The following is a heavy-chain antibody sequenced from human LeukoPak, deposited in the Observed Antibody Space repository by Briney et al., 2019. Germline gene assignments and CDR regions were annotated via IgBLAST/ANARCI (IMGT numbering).Heavy chain of an antibody. Sequence: PRGSLRLSCAASRFTFSTSWMSWVRQAPRKGLEWVANIKQDGSEKYYVNSVKGRFTISRDNAKNSLYLQMNSLRAEDTAVYYCASQYCSSRTCYTDAFDIWGQGTMVTVSS. CDR2: IKQDGSEK. J-gene: IGHJ3*02. D-gene: IGHD2-2*02. V-gene: IGHV3-7*01. CDR3: ASQYCSSRTCYTDAFDI. CDR1: RFTFSTSW.